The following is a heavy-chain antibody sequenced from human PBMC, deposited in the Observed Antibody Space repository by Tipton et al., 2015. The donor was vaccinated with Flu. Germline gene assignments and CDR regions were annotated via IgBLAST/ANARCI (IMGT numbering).Heavy chain of an antibody. Sequence: TLSLTCTVSSGSISSSSYYWGWIRQPPGKGLEWIGSIYYSGSTYYKPSLKSRVTISVDTSKNQFSLKLSSLTAADTAVYYCARVSPPVGFWSGNDAFDIWGQGTMVTVSS. CDR3: ARVSPPVGFWSGNDAFDI. V-gene: IGHV4-39*07. CDR1: SGSISSSSYY. CDR2: IYYSGST. J-gene: IGHJ3*02. D-gene: IGHD3-3*01.